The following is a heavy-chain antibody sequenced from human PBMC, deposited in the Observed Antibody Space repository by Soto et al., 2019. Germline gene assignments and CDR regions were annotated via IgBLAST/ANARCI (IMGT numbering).Heavy chain of an antibody. Sequence: QVQLVESGGGVVQPGRSLRLSCAASGFTFSSYAMPWVRQAPGKGLEWVAVISYDGSNKYYADSVKGRFTISRDNSKNTLYLQMNSLRAEDTAVYYCARVIVPAATYYYYGMDVWGQGTTVTVSS. J-gene: IGHJ6*02. D-gene: IGHD2-2*01. V-gene: IGHV3-30-3*01. CDR3: ARVIVPAATYYYYGMDV. CDR1: GFTFSSYA. CDR2: ISYDGSNK.